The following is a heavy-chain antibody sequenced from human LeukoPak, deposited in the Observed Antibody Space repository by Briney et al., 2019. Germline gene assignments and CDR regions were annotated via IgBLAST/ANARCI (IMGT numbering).Heavy chain of an antibody. CDR3: ARDAGHQLSRRNYYAMDV. CDR1: GGSINNSLYY. CDR2: IYYSGST. J-gene: IGHJ6*02. D-gene: IGHD1-1*01. V-gene: IGHV4-39*07. Sequence: SETLSLTCTVSGGSINNSLYYWGWIRQPPGKGLEWIGSIYYSGSTYYNPSLKSRVTISVDTSNNQFSLKVNSVTAADTAVYYCARDAGHQLSRRNYYAMDVWGQGTTVTVSS.